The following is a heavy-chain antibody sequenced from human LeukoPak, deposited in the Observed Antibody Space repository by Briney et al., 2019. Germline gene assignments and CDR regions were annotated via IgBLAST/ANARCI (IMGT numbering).Heavy chain of an antibody. CDR2: ISGSGVST. D-gene: IGHD3-10*01. V-gene: IGHV3-23*01. CDR1: RFTFSNYA. J-gene: IGHJ4*02. Sequence: GGLRLSCAASRFTFSNYAMSWVRQAPGKGLEWVSTISGSGVSTYYADSVKGRFTISRDNSKNTLYLQMDSLRVEDTAIYYCAKTPDLWFGDTFDYWGQGALVTVSS. CDR3: AKTPDLWFGDTFDY.